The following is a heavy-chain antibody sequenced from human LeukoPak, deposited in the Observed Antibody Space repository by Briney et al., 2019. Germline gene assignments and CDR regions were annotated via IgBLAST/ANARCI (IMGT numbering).Heavy chain of an antibody. D-gene: IGHD3-22*01. Sequence: GASLRHSCAASGFTFSSYAMSWVRQAPGKGLEWVSAISGSGGSTYYADSVKGRFTISRDNSKNTLYLQMNSLRAEDTAVYYCANGDSSGYYYFNWFDPWGQGTLVTVSS. CDR3: ANGDSSGYYYFNWFDP. CDR2: ISGSGGST. V-gene: IGHV3-23*01. J-gene: IGHJ5*02. CDR1: GFTFSSYA.